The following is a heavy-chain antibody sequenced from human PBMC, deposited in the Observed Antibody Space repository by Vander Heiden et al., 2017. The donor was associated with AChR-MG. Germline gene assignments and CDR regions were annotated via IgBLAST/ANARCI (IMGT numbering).Heavy chain of an antibody. V-gene: IGHV3-66*01. J-gene: IGHJ4*02. Sequence: EVQLVESGGGLVQPGGSLRPSCAASGFIVSSKYMSWVRQAPGKGLGWVSVIYSGGSTYYADSVKGRFTISRDNSKNTLYLQMNSLRAEDTAVYYCARAAAAAGYFDYWGQGTLVTVSS. CDR2: IYSGGST. CDR1: GFIVSSKY. CDR3: ARAAAAAGYFDY. D-gene: IGHD6-13*01.